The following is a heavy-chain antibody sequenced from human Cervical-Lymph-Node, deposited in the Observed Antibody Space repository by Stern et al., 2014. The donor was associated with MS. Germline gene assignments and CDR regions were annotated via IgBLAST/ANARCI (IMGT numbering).Heavy chain of an antibody. D-gene: IGHD3-3*01. CDR3: ARDRHVLTRSYWLDP. CDR2: IHPNGVNT. CDR1: GYTFTTYF. V-gene: IGHV1-46*01. J-gene: IGHJ5*02. Sequence: QLVQSGAEVKNPGASVKVSCKASGYTFTTYFMHWVRQAPGQGLEWIGIIHPNGVNTTYAQKFQGRLTLTSDTSTSTAYMKLDSLRSDDTAVYYCARDRHVLTRSYWLDPWGRGTQVTVSS.